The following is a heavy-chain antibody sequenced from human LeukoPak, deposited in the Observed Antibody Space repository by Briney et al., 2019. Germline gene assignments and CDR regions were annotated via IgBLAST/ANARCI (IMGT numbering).Heavy chain of an antibody. CDR2: ISSSGSTI. D-gene: IGHD2-8*01. CDR1: GFTFSSYS. J-gene: IGHJ4*02. Sequence: GSLRLSCAASGFTFSSYSMSWVRQAPGKGLEWVSYISSSGSTISYPDSVKGRFTISRDNAKYSLYLQMNNLRAEDTAVYYCARDRCTNGVCYTFAYWGQGTLVTVSS. CDR3: ARDRCTNGVCYTFAY. V-gene: IGHV3-48*01.